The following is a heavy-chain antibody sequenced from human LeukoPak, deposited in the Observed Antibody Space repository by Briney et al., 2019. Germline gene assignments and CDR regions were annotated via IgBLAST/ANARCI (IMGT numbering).Heavy chain of an antibody. D-gene: IGHD3-22*01. J-gene: IGHJ4*02. CDR3: ARGGGYYDSSGYPFDY. CDR2: IYTSGST. Sequence: PSETLSLTCTVSGGSISSYYWSWIRQPAGKGLEWIGRIYTSGSTNYNPSLKSRVTMSVDTSKNQFSLQLSSVTAADTGVYYCARGGGYYDSSGYPFDYWGQGTLVTVSS. CDR1: GGSISSYY. V-gene: IGHV4-4*07.